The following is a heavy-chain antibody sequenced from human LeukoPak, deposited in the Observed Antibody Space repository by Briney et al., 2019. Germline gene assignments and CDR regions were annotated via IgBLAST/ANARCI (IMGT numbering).Heavy chain of an antibody. CDR2: ISYDGNNK. V-gene: IGHV3-30-3*01. Sequence: GGSLRLSCAASGFTFSNYPIHWVRQAPGKGLEWVAVISYDGNNKYYADSVKGRSTISRDNSKNTLYLQMNSLRTEDTAVYYCARPSLVGYWGAFDYWGQGALVTVSS. J-gene: IGHJ4*02. CDR1: GFTFSNYP. CDR3: ARPSLVGYWGAFDY. D-gene: IGHD7-27*01.